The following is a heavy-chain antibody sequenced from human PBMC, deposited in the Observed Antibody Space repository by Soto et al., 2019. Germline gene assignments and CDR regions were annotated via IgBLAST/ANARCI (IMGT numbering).Heavy chain of an antibody. V-gene: IGHV1-69*04. CDR2: IIPILGIA. CDR1: GGIFSSYT. J-gene: IGHJ3*02. CDR3: ARDWISSGWYTGALDI. D-gene: IGHD6-19*01. Sequence: ASVKVSCKASGGIFSSYTISWVRQAPGQWLEWMGSIIPILGIANYAQKFQGRVTITADKSTSTAYMELSSLRSEDTAVYYCARDWISSGWYTGALDIWGQGTMVTVSS.